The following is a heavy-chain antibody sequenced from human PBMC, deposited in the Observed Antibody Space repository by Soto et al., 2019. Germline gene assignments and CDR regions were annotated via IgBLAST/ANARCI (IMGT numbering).Heavy chain of an antibody. CDR1: GGSISSGGYY. Sequence: SETLSLTCTVSGGSISSGGYYWSWIRQHPGNGLEWIGYIYYSGSTYYNPSLKSRVTISVDTSKNQFSLKLTSVTAADTAVYYCARTTGSGSYWAYYFDYWGQGTLVTVSS. CDR3: ARTTGSGSYWAYYFDY. V-gene: IGHV4-31*03. CDR2: IYYSGST. D-gene: IGHD1-26*01. J-gene: IGHJ4*02.